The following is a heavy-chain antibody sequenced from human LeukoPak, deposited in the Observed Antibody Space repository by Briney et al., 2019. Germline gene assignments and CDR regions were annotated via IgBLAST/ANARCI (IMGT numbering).Heavy chain of an antibody. D-gene: IGHD6-13*01. CDR1: GGSISSGGYS. V-gene: IGHV4-30-4*07. Sequence: KPSETLSLTCAVSGGSISSGGYSWSWIRQPPGKGLEWIGYVYYSGNTYYNPSLKSRVTISLDTSKNQFSLKLSSVTAADTAVYYCARRARRAAAGPTDYWGQGTLVTVSS. CDR3: ARRARRAAAGPTDY. CDR2: VYYSGNT. J-gene: IGHJ4*02.